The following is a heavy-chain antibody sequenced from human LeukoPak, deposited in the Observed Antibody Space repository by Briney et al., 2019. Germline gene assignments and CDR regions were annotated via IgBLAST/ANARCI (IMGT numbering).Heavy chain of an antibody. CDR2: ISSSSSYI. J-gene: IGHJ3*02. V-gene: IGHV3-21*01. Sequence: GGSLRLSCAASGFTFSSYSMNWVCQAPGKGLEWVSSISSSSSYIYYADSVKGRFTISRDNAKNSLYLQMNSLRAADTAVYYCARDCRSTSCYEGAFDIWGQGTMVTVSS. D-gene: IGHD2-2*01. CDR3: ARDCRSTSCYEGAFDI. CDR1: GFTFSSYS.